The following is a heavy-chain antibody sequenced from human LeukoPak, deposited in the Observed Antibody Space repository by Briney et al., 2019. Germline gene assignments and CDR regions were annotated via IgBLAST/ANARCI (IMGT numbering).Heavy chain of an antibody. V-gene: IGHV3-74*01. CDR1: GFTFSSYG. J-gene: IGHJ4*02. D-gene: IGHD6-13*01. CDR3: ARRGASSSWPGDY. Sequence: PGRSLRLSCAASGFTFSSYGMHWVRQAPGKGLVRVSRINSDGSSTSYADSVKGRFTISRDNAKNTLYLQMYSLRAEDTAVYYCARRGASSSWPGDYWGQGTLVTVSS. CDR2: INSDGSST.